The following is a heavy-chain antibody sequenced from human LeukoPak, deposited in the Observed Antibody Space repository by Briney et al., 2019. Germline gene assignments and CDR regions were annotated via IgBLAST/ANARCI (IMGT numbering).Heavy chain of an antibody. CDR2: INPSVGST. D-gene: IGHD1-14*01. CDR3: ARAGRGGGFDY. J-gene: IGHJ4*02. Sequence: ASVKVSCKAFGYSFTTYGITWVRQAPGQGLEWMGIINPSVGSTSYAQKFQGRLTMTRDTSTSTVYMELSSLRSEDTAVYYCARAGRGGGFDYWGQGTLVIVSS. V-gene: IGHV1-46*01. CDR1: GYSFTTYG.